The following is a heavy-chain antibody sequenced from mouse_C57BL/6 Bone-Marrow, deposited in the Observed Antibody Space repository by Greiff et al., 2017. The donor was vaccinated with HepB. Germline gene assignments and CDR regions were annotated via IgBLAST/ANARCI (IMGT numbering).Heavy chain of an antibody. CDR3: ARPSTVVAKDYYFDV. J-gene: IGHJ1*03. CDR1: GFTFSSYT. Sequence: EVQLVESGGGLVKPGGSLKLSCAASGFTFSSYTMSWVRQTPEKRLEWVATISGGGGNTYYPDSVKGRFTISRDNAKNTLYLQMSSLRSEDTALYYCARPSTVVAKDYYFDVWGTGTTVTVSS. CDR2: ISGGGGNT. D-gene: IGHD1-1*01. V-gene: IGHV5-9*01.